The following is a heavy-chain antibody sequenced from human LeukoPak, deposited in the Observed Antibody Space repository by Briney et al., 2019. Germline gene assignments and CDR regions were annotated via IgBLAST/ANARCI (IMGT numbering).Heavy chain of an antibody. Sequence: ASVKVSCKASGYTFTSYGISWVRQAPGQGLEWMGWISAYNGNTNYAQKLQGRVTMTTDTSTSTAYMGLRSLRSDDTAVYYCARITNVNDAFDIWGQGTMVTVSS. CDR2: ISAYNGNT. D-gene: IGHD3-10*01. V-gene: IGHV1-18*01. J-gene: IGHJ3*02. CDR1: GYTFTSYG. CDR3: ARITNVNDAFDI.